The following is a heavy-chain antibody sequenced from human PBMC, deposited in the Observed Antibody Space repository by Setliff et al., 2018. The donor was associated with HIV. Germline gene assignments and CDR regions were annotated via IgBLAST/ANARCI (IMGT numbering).Heavy chain of an antibody. CDR2: ISPYNGDT. CDR3: VRGVTRDISGYYRDEYFQH. CDR1: GYRFNTYG. J-gene: IGHJ1*01. V-gene: IGHV1-18*01. Sequence: ASVKVSCKASGYRFNTYGISWVRQAPGQGLEWMGWISPYNGDTRFARSLQGRVTLTTDTSTNTAYMEMRTLRSDDTAVYYCVRGVTRDISGYYRDEYFQHWGQGTPVTVSS. D-gene: IGHD3-22*01.